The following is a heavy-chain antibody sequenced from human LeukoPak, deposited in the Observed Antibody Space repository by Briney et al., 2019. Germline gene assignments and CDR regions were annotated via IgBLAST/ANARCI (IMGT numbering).Heavy chain of an antibody. D-gene: IGHD2-2*01. CDR2: INYSENT. CDR3: ARQAGSYAFYYYDY. J-gene: IGHJ4*02. V-gene: IGHV4-30-2*01. CDR1: RGSVSSGGYS. Sequence: SETLSLTCAVSRGSVSSGGYSWNWIRQPPGKGLEWIGYINYSENTYYNPSLKSRVTISVDTSKNQFSLKLTSVTAADTAVYYCARQAGSYAFYYYDYWGQGTLVTVSS.